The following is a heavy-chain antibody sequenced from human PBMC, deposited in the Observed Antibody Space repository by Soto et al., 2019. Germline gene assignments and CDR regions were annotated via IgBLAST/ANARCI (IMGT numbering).Heavy chain of an antibody. J-gene: IGHJ3*02. V-gene: IGHV4-31*03. CDR1: GGSISSGGYY. CDR3: ARETRGSRVAFDI. Sequence: QVQLQESGPGLVKPSQTLSLTCTVSGGSISSGGYYWSWIRQRPGKGLEWIGYIYYSGSTYYNPSLKSRVTISVDTSKNQFSLKLSSVTAADTAVYYCARETRGSRVAFDIWGQGTMVTVSS. D-gene: IGHD3-10*01. CDR2: IYYSGST.